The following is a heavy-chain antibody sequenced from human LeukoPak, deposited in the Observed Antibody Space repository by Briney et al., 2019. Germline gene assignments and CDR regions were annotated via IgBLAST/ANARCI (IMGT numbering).Heavy chain of an antibody. D-gene: IGHD2-2*01. CDR2: IWYDGSNK. V-gene: IGHV3-33*01. CDR3: ARDSYCSSTSCYASWFDP. J-gene: IGHJ5*02. Sequence: GRSLRLSCAASGFTFSSYGMHWVRHAPGKGLEWVAVIWYDGSNKYYADSVKGRFTISRDNSKNTLYLQMNSLRAEDTAVYYCARDSYCSSTSCYASWFDPWGQGTLVTVSS. CDR1: GFTFSSYG.